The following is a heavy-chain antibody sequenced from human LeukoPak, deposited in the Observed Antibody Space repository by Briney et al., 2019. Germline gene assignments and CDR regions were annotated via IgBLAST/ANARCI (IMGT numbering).Heavy chain of an antibody. D-gene: IGHD4-17*01. Sequence: GGSLRLSCAASGFTFSNAWMNWVRQAPGKGLEWVSSISSSSSYIYYADSVKGRFTISRDNAKNSLYLQMNSLRAEDTAVYYCARDPYNGDYTTGGSDYWGQGTLVTVSS. CDR1: GFTFSNAW. J-gene: IGHJ4*02. CDR2: ISSSSSYI. CDR3: ARDPYNGDYTTGGSDY. V-gene: IGHV3-21*01.